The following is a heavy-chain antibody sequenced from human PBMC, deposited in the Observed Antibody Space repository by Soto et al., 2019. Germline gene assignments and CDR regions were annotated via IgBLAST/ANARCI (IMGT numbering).Heavy chain of an antibody. V-gene: IGHV1-69*13. Sequence: GASVKVSCKASGGTFSSYAISWVRQAPGQGLEWMGGIIPIFGTANYAQKFQGRVTITADESTSTAYMELSSLRSEDTAVYYCAGSLTSFGVVITNGIEYWGQGTLVTVSS. J-gene: IGHJ4*02. CDR1: GGTFSSYA. CDR3: AGSLTSFGVVITNGIEY. D-gene: IGHD3-3*01. CDR2: IIPIFGTA.